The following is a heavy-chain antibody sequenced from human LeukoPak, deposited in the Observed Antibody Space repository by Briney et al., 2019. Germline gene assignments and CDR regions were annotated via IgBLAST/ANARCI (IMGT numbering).Heavy chain of an antibody. CDR3: AGSSHQRNWFDP. J-gene: IGHJ5*02. CDR2: VHSSGGVI. V-gene: IGHV1-46*01. CDR1: GYTFTSDY. Sequence: ASVKVSCKASGYTFTSDYMNWVRQAPGQGLEWMGIVHSSGGVIKYAQEFQDRLTVTRDTSTSTIYMELSSLRSEDTAVYYCAGSSHQRNWFDPWGQGTLVIISS. D-gene: IGHD1-26*01.